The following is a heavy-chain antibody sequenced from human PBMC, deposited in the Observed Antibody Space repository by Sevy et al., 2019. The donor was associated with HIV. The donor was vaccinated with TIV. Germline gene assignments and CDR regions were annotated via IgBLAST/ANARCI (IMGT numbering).Heavy chain of an antibody. D-gene: IGHD3-10*01. V-gene: IGHV3-23*01. CDR2: ISGSGGST. CDR3: AKGLGMVQGALLSEDL. CDR1: GFIFNSYG. J-gene: IGHJ3*01. Sequence: GGSLRLSCAGSGFIFNSYGMSWVRQAPGKGLEWVSGISGSGGSTYYADSVKGRFTISRDNSKNTLYLQMNSLRPEDTSVYYCAKGLGMVQGALLSEDLWGQGTMVTVSS.